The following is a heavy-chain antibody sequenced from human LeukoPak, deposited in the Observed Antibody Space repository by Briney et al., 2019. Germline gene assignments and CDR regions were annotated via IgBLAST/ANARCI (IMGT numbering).Heavy chain of an antibody. D-gene: IGHD5-24*01. Sequence: PGGSLRLSCAASGFTFSDYYMSWIRQAPGKGLEWVSSISSSSSYIYYADSVKGRFTISRDNAKNSLYLQMNSLRAEDTAVYYCARETGYRTYYFDYWGQGTLVTVSS. CDR2: ISSSSSYI. V-gene: IGHV3-11*06. J-gene: IGHJ4*02. CDR1: GFTFSDYY. CDR3: ARETGYRTYYFDY.